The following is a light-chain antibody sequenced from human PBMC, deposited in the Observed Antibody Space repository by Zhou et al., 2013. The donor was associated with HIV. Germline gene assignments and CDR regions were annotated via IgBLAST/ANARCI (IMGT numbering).Light chain of an antibody. Sequence: EIVLTQSPGTLSLSPGERATLSCRASQSVNSNSLAWFQQRPGQAPRLLIHDASTRAAGIPDRFRGSGSGTDFSLTISRLEPEDFAVYYCQQYVTSPLTFGGGTKVEIK. J-gene: IGKJ4*01. CDR3: QQYVTSPLT. CDR1: QSVNSNS. CDR2: DAS. V-gene: IGKV3-20*01.